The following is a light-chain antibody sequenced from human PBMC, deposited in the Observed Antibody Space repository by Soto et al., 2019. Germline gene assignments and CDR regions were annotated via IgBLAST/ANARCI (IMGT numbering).Light chain of an antibody. J-gene: IGLJ1*01. CDR1: SSDVGGYNY. V-gene: IGLV2-14*01. Sequence: SALTQPASVSGSPGQSITISCTGTSSDVGGYNYVSWYQQHPGKAPKLMIYDVSNRPSGVSNRFSGSKSGNTASLTISGLQAEDEADYYCSSYTRSSFYVFGTGTKVTVL. CDR3: SSYTRSSFYV. CDR2: DVS.